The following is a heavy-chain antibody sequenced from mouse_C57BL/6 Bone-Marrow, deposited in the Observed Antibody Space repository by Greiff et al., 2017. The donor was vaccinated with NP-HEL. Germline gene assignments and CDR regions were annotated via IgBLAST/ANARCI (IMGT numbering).Heavy chain of an antibody. CDR2: ISSGGDYI. CDR3: TREARLMDY. Sequence: EVQLVESGEGLVKPGGSLKLSCAASGFTFSSYAMSWVRQTPEQRLEWVAYISSGGDYIYYDDTVKGRFTISRDNARNTLYLQMSTPKAEDTYMYYSTREARLMDYWGQGTSVTVSS. D-gene: IGHD2-14*01. V-gene: IGHV5-9-1*02. J-gene: IGHJ4*01. CDR1: GFTFSSYA.